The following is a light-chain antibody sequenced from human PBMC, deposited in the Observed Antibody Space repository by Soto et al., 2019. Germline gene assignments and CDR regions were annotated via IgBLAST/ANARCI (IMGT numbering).Light chain of an antibody. Sequence: EILLPQSPATLSLSPGERANLSCGASQSVSSSYLAWYQQKPGLAPRLLIYEASTLQTGVPSMFSGSGYETEFTFTISSLNPDHLEIYYCQQSYVNPITFGQGTRLEIK. J-gene: IGKJ5*01. CDR1: QSVSSSY. V-gene: IGKV3D-20*01. CDR2: EAS. CDR3: QQSYVNPIT.